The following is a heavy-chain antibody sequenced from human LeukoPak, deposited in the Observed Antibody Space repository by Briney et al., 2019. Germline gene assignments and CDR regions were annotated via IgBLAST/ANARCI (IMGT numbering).Heavy chain of an antibody. J-gene: IGHJ4*02. CDR3: ARHFEAYYFDY. V-gene: IGHV4-30-4*01. D-gene: IGHD3-9*01. Sequence: SETLSLTCTVSGGSISSGDYYWSWIRQPPGKGLEWIGYIYYSGSTYYNPSLKSRVTISVDTSKNQFSLKLSSVTAADTAVYYCARHFEAYYFDYWGQGTLVTVSS. CDR1: GGSISSGDYY. CDR2: IYYSGST.